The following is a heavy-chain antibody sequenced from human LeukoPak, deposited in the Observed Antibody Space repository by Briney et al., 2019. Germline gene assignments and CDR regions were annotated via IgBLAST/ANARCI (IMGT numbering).Heavy chain of an antibody. CDR3: ARSLPLAYCGGDCSPRLDYFDY. CDR2: IYTSGST. D-gene: IGHD2-21*02. J-gene: IGHJ4*02. CDR1: GGSISSYY. Sequence: SETLSLTCTVSGGSISSYYWSWIRQPAGKGLEWIGRIYTSGSTNYNPSLKSRVTMSVDTSKNQFSLKLSSVTAADTAVYYCARSLPLAYCGGDCSPRLDYFDYWGQGTLVTVSS. V-gene: IGHV4-4*07.